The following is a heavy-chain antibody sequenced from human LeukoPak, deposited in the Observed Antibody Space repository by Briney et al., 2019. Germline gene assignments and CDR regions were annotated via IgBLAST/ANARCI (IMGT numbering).Heavy chain of an antibody. Sequence: WGSLRLSCAAPGFTFSSYAMSWVRQAPGKGLEWVSAISGSGGSTYYADSVKGRFTISRDNSKNTLYLQMNSLRAEDTAVYYCAKATGGYFDYWGQGTLVTVSS. CDR2: ISGSGGST. V-gene: IGHV3-23*01. CDR3: AKATGGYFDY. J-gene: IGHJ4*02. D-gene: IGHD4-17*01. CDR1: GFTFSSYA.